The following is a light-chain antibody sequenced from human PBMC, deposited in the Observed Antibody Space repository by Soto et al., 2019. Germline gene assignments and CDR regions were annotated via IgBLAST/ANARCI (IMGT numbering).Light chain of an antibody. V-gene: IGKV3-11*01. Sequence: EIVLTQSPATLSLSPGERATLSFRASQSVSSYLDWFQQKPGQAPRLLIYDASNRATDIPTRFSGSGSGTDFTLTITSLDPEDIAIYYCHQRSDWPLTFGGGTKVDI. J-gene: IGKJ4*01. CDR3: HQRSDWPLT. CDR1: QSVSSY. CDR2: DAS.